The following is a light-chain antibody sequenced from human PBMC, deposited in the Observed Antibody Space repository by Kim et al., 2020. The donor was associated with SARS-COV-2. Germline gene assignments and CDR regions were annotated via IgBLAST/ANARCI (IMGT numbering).Light chain of an antibody. CDR2: CDI. V-gene: IGLV1-44*01. J-gene: IGLJ2*01. Sequence: VTISCPGRSANVGSNTETSCNQHPGTNPHHLIYCDISRPPGVPHQRSGSTYGTSAALPTGWVQSEDEADYYCAASDESINGVVFGGGTQLTVL. CDR3: AASDESINGVV. CDR1: SANVGSNT.